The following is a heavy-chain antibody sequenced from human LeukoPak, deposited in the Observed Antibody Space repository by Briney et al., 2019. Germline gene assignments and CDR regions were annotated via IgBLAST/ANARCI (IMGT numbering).Heavy chain of an antibody. CDR3: ARDGGNYFDY. V-gene: IGHV4-31*03. CDR2: IYYSGSS. Sequence: SETLSLTCSVSGGSISSGGYYWSWIRQHPGKGLEWIGYIYYSGSSYYNPSLKSRVTMSADMSKNQLSLKLTSVTAADTAVYYCARDGGNYFDYWGQGTLVTVSS. CDR1: GGSISSGGYY. D-gene: IGHD3-16*01. J-gene: IGHJ4*02.